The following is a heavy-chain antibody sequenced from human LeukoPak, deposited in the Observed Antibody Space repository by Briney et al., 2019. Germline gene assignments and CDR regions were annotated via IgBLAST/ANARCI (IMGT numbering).Heavy chain of an antibody. CDR1: GGSISSSGYN. CDR2: LYDSGST. D-gene: IGHD6-19*01. CDR3: ARNQAVAANRGAFDI. V-gene: IGHV4-39*07. J-gene: IGHJ3*02. Sequence: SETLSLTCTVSGGSISSSGYNWDWIRQPPGKGLEWIGNLYDSGSTYYNPSLKSRVTMSVDTSKNQFSLKLDSVTEIDTAMYYCARNQAVAANRGAFDIWGQGTMVTVSS.